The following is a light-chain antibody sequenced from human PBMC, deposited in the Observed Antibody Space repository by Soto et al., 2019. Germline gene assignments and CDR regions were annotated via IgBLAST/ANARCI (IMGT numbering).Light chain of an antibody. Sequence: AIQVTQSPSSLSASVGERVTMTCRASQDIRGALAWYQQKSGKPPNLLIYDVSTLEGGVPSRFSGSGSGTEFTLTISSLQPEDFGPHYCQQFNSYPITFGHGTRLEIK. CDR1: QDIRGA. CDR3: QQFNSYPIT. V-gene: IGKV1-13*02. CDR2: DVS. J-gene: IGKJ5*01.